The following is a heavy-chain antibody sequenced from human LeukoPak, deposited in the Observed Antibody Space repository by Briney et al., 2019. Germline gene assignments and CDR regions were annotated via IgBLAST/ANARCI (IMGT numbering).Heavy chain of an antibody. V-gene: IGHV3-49*04. D-gene: IGHD3-22*01. J-gene: IGHJ4*02. CDR2: IRSKAYGGTT. CDR3: TRETYYYDSSGYHYYFDY. CDR1: RFTFGDYA. Sequence: GGSLRLSCTASRFTFGDYAMTWVRQAPGKGLEWVGFIRSKAYGGTTEYAASVKGRFTISRDDSKSIAYLQMNSLKTEDTAVYYCTRETYYYDSSGYHYYFDYWGQGTLVTVSS.